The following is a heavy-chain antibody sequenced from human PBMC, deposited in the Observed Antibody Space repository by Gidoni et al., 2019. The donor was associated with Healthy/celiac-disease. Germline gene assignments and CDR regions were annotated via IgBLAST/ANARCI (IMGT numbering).Heavy chain of an antibody. J-gene: IGHJ3*02. CDR2: ISSSSSYT. Sequence: QVQLVESGGGLVKPGGSLRLSCAASGFTFSDYYMSWIRQAPGKGLEWVSYISSSSSYTNYADSVKGRFTISRDNAKNSLYLQMNSLRAEDTAVYYCARAARYSSGWYDYRDAFDIWGQGTMVTVSS. V-gene: IGHV3-11*06. CDR1: GFTFSDYY. CDR3: ARAARYSSGWYDYRDAFDI. D-gene: IGHD6-19*01.